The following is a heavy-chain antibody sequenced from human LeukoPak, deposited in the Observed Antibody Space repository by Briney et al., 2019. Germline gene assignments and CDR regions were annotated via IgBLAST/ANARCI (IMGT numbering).Heavy chain of an antibody. Sequence: GGSLRLSCAVSGFTVGSYAMSWVRQAPGKGLEWVAVISHSGGDKYYADSLKGRFTISRDNSKNALFLQMNSLRDEDTGVYYCAKDHFGSGTTMDVWGQGTTVTVSS. CDR2: ISHSGGDK. D-gene: IGHD3-10*01. J-gene: IGHJ6*02. CDR3: AKDHFGSGTTMDV. CDR1: GFTVGSYA. V-gene: IGHV3-30*18.